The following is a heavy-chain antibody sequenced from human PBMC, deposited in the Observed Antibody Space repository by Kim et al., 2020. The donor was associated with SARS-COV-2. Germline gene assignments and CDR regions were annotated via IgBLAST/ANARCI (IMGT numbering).Heavy chain of an antibody. J-gene: IGHJ4*02. D-gene: IGHD3-10*01. CDR1: GGSISSSSYY. CDR2: IYYSGST. CDR3: ARFFLSKDPMVQVYHFDY. Sequence: SETLSLTCTVSGGSISSSSYYWGWIRQPPGKGLEWIGSIYYSGSTYYNPSLKSRVTISVDTSKNQFSLKLSSVTAADTAVYYCARFFLSKDPMVQVYHFDYWGQGTLVTVSS. V-gene: IGHV4-39*01.